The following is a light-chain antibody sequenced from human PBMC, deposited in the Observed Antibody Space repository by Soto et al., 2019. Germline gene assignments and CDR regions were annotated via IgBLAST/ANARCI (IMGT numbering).Light chain of an antibody. CDR2: YAS. CDR1: QSVSNN. CDR3: QQYNDWPPIT. V-gene: IGKV3-15*01. Sequence: EIIMTQSPATLSVSPGESATLSCRASQSVSNNLAWYQQKPGQTPRLLIYYASTRATGVPPRFSGSGSGTEFTLTISSLQSEDFALYYCQQYNDWPPITFGRGTRLVIK. J-gene: IGKJ5*01.